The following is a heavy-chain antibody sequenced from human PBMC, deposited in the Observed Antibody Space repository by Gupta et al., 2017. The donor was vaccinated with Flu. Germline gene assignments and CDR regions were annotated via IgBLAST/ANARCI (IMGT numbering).Heavy chain of an antibody. Sequence: AMHWVRQAPGKGLEWVALLSHDGTIRYVDSVKGRFTVSRDNSKNTLFLQMNSLRDEDTAVYYCARDDFGGLDYWGQGTLVTVSS. CDR2: LSHDGTIR. CDR3: ARDDFGGLDY. J-gene: IGHJ4*02. V-gene: IGHV3-30-3*01. CDR1: A. D-gene: IGHD2-21*01.